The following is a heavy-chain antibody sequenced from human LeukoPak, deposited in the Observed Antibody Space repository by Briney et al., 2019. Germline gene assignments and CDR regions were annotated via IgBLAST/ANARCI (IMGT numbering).Heavy chain of an antibody. V-gene: IGHV4-39*01. Sequence: SETLSLTCTVSGGSISSYYWSWIRQPPGKGLEWIGSIYYSGSTYYNPSLKSRVTISVDTSKNQFSLKLSSVTAADTAVYYCARPQNPYYGSGSYFDYWGQGTLVTVSS. CDR2: IYYSGST. D-gene: IGHD3-10*01. J-gene: IGHJ4*02. CDR3: ARPQNPYYGSGSYFDY. CDR1: GGSISSYY.